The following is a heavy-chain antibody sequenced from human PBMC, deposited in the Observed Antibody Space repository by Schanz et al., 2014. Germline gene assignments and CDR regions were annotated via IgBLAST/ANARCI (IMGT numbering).Heavy chain of an antibody. D-gene: IGHD3-10*01. CDR2: IRYDGRNK. CDR1: GFTFISYD. Sequence: VQLVESGGGVVQPGRSLRLSCVASGFTFISYDIHWVRQAPGKGLEWVAVIRYDGRNKNFVESVKGRFTISRDNSENTLYLQMNSLRAEDTAVYYCARGRVRGLNFLDNWGQGTLVTVSA. J-gene: IGHJ4*02. CDR3: ARGRVRGLNFLDN. V-gene: IGHV3-33*01.